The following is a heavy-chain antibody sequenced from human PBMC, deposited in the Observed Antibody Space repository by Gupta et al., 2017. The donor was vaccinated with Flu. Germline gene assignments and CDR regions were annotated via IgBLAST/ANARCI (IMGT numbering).Heavy chain of an antibody. CDR1: GFTFSNYM. CDR3: AKGEGQLVGHFDL. Sequence: EVQLLESGGDFVQPGGSLRLSCAASGFTFSNYMMSWVRQAPGKGLEWVALMRGGGGLTEYADSVKGRFTISRDNSKKTLYLQMHSLRAEDTALYYCAKGEGQLVGHFDLWGRGTLVTVSS. D-gene: IGHD6-6*01. CDR2: MRGGGGLT. J-gene: IGHJ2*01. V-gene: IGHV3-23*01.